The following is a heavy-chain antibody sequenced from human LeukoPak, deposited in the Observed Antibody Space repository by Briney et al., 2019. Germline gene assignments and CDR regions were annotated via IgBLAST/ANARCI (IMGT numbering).Heavy chain of an antibody. V-gene: IGHV3-23*01. D-gene: IGHD2-21*02. CDR2: ISGSGGST. Sequence: GGSLRLSCAASGFTFSSYAMSWVRQAPGKGLGWVSAISGSGGSTYYADSVKGRFTISRDNSKNTLYLQMNSLRAEDTAVYYCAKWVTATHYFDYWGQGTLVTVSS. CDR1: GFTFSSYA. J-gene: IGHJ4*02. CDR3: AKWVTATHYFDY.